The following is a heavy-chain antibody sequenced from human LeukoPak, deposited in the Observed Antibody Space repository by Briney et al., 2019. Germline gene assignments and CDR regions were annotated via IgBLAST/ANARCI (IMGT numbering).Heavy chain of an antibody. D-gene: IGHD1-26*01. CDR2: IIPIFGTA. J-gene: IGHJ6*03. Sequence: ASVKVSCNASGGTFSSYAISRVRQAPGQGLEWMGGIIPIFGTANYAQKFQGRVTITTDESTSTAYMELSSLRSEDTAVYYCASGYVVGLVGGSYYYMDVWGKGTTVTVSS. CDR1: GGTFSSYA. CDR3: ASGYVVGLVGGSYYYMDV. V-gene: IGHV1-69*05.